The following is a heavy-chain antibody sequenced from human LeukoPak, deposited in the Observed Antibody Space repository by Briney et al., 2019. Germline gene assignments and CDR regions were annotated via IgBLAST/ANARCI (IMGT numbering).Heavy chain of an antibody. CDR2: INHSGST. V-gene: IGHV4-34*01. CDR1: GGSFSGYY. CDR3: ARVRGSYYYDSSGYYRFDY. J-gene: IGHJ4*02. D-gene: IGHD3-22*01. Sequence: SETLSLTCAVYGGSFSGYYWSWIRQPPGMGLEWIGEINHSGSTNYNPSLKSRVTISVDTSKNQFSLKLSSVTAADTAVYYCARVRGSYYYDSSGYYRFDYWGQGTLVTVSS.